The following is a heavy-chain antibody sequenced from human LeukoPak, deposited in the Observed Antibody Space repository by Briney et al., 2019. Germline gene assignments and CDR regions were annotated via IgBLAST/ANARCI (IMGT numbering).Heavy chain of an antibody. CDR3: ARVRSRDSSGWYWFDP. J-gene: IGHJ5*02. CDR1: GGSFSGYY. CDR2: IYTSGST. V-gene: IGHV4-59*10. Sequence: SETLSLTCAVYGGSFSGYYWSWIRQPAGKGLEWIGRIYTSGSTNYNPSLKSRVTISVDTSKNQFSLKLSSVTAADTAVYYCARVRSRDSSGWYWFDPWGQGTLVTVSS. D-gene: IGHD6-19*01.